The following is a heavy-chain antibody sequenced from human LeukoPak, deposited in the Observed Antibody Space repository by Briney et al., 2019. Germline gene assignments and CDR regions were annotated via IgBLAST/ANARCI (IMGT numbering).Heavy chain of an antibody. CDR1: GGTFSSHT. V-gene: IGHV1-69*05. J-gene: IGHJ4*02. Sequence: SVKVSCQASGGTFSSHTISWGGQAPGQRVEWMGGIIPIFGTANYAQKFQGRVTITTDESTSTAYMELSSLRSEDTAVYYCARGPELERFDYWGQGTLVTVSS. D-gene: IGHD1-1*01. CDR2: IIPIFGTA. CDR3: ARGPELERFDY.